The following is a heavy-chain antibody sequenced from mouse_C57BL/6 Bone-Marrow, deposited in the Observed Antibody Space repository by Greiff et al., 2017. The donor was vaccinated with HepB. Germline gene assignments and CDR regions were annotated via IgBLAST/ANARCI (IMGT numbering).Heavy chain of an antibody. CDR3: ARRSNYIAY. D-gene: IGHD2-5*01. Sequence: EVQVVESGGDLVKPGGSLKLSCAASGFTFSSYGMSWVRQTPDKRLEWVATISSGGSYTYYPDSVKGRFTISRDNAKNTLYLQMSSLKSEDTAMYYCARRSNYIAYWGQGTLVTVSA. V-gene: IGHV5-6*01. CDR1: GFTFSSYG. CDR2: ISSGGSYT. J-gene: IGHJ3*01.